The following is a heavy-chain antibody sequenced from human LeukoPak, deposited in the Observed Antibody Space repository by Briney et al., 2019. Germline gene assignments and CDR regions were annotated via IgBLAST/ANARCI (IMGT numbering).Heavy chain of an antibody. CDR3: ARVCYVWGGYRLPILCY. J-gene: IGHJ4*02. Sequence: ASVRVSCQASGYTFHRYEIKWVRQAPGPGLEWVGWMKPNSGNTGYAQKFQGRVTMTRNTSISTAYMELSSLRSEDTAVYYCARVCYVWGGYRLPILCYWGQGTLVTVSS. CDR2: MKPNSGNT. D-gene: IGHD3-16*02. V-gene: IGHV1-8*01. CDR1: GYTFHRYE.